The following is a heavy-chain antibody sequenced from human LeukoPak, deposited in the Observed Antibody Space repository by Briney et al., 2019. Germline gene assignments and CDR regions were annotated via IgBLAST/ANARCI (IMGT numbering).Heavy chain of an antibody. J-gene: IGHJ4*02. Sequence: SETLSLTCTVSGGSISSYYWSWIRQPPRKGLEWIWRIYTSGSTNYNPSLKSRVTMSVDTSKNQFSLKLSSVADADTAVYYRARVLVVPKRVAGTPWRQGTLVTVSS. CDR2: IYTSGST. D-gene: IGHD6-19*01. CDR3: ARVLVVPKRVAGTP. CDR1: GGSISSYY. V-gene: IGHV4-4*07.